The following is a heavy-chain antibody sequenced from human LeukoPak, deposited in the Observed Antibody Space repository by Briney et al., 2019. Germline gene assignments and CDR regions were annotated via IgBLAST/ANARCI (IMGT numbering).Heavy chain of an antibody. CDR2: IYSDNT. J-gene: IGHJ4*02. Sequence: GGSLRLSCTVSGFTVSSNSMSWVRQAPGKGLEWVSFIYSDNTHYSDSVKGRFTISRDNAKNSLYLQMNSLRAEDTAVYYCARYQRLGELDIPYYFDYWGQGTLVTVSS. V-gene: IGHV3-53*01. CDR1: GFTVSSNS. CDR3: ARYQRLGELDIPYYFDY. D-gene: IGHD3-10*01.